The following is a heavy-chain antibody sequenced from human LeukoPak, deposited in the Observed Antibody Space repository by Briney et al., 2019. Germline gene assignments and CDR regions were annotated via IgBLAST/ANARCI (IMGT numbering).Heavy chain of an antibody. D-gene: IGHD2-15*01. CDR3: AKQRSEVVVAATNY. Sequence: GGSLRLSCAAPGFTFSSYAMTWVRQAPGKGLEWVSSITGGGDTTYYADSVRGRFTISRDNSKNTLSLQTNSLRAEDTAVYYCAKQRSEVVVAATNYWGQGTLVTVSS. CDR1: GFTFSSYA. CDR2: ITGGGDTT. V-gene: IGHV3-23*01. J-gene: IGHJ4*02.